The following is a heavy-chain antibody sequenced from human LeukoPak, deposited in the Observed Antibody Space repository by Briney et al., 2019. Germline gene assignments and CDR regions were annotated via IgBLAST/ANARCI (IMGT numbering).Heavy chain of an antibody. CDR1: GYTFTSYA. Sequence: ASVKVSCKASGYTFTSYAMHWVRQAPGQRLEWMGWINAGNGNTKYSQKFQGRVTITRDTSASTAYMELSSLRSEDTAVYYCAILYLGDWGNWFDPWGQGTLVTVSS. CDR3: AILYLGDWGNWFDP. CDR2: INAGNGNT. V-gene: IGHV1-3*01. D-gene: IGHD2-21*02. J-gene: IGHJ5*02.